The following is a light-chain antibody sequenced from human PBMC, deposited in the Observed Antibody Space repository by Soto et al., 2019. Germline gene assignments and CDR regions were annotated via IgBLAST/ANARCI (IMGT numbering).Light chain of an antibody. CDR3: HHYET. V-gene: IGKV3-15*01. Sequence: EIVMTQSPATLSVSPGERATLSCRASQSVSSTLAWYQQKPGHSPRLLIYGASTRATGIPDRFSGSGSGTEFTLTISRLEPEDFTVYYCHHYETFGQGTKVDIK. CDR2: GAS. J-gene: IGKJ1*01. CDR1: QSVSST.